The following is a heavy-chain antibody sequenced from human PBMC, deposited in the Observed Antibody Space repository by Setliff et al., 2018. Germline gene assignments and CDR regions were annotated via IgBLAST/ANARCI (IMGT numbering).Heavy chain of an antibody. D-gene: IGHD1-26*01. Sequence: SLKISCEGSGLTLSHYWMHWVRQGPGKGLVWVSYINFDGTSTNYADSVKGRFTISRDNAKNTVYLQMNRLRADDTAVYYCIRDWGEAGSTNAFDIWGQGTVVTVSS. V-gene: IGHV3-74*01. CDR1: GLTLSHYW. CDR3: IRDWGEAGSTNAFDI. CDR2: INFDGTST. J-gene: IGHJ3*02.